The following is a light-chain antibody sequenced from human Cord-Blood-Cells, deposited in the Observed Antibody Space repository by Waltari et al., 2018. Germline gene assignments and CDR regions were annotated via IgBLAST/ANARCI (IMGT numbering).Light chain of an antibody. CDR1: SSDDGSYNL. J-gene: IGLJ3*02. CDR3: CSYAGSSTWV. CDR2: ESS. V-gene: IGLV2-23*01. Sequence: QSALTQPASVSGSPGQSITISCTGTSSDDGSYNLVSWYQQHPGKAPKLMIYESSKRPSGVSNRFSGSKSGNTASLTISGLQAEDEADYYCCSYAGSSTWVFGGGTKLTVL.